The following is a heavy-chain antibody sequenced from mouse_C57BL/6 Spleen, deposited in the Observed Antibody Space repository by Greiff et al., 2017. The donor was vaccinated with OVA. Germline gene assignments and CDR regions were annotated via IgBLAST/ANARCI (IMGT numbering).Heavy chain of an antibody. CDR3: APAYYSNSYAMDY. CDR1: GYTFTSYW. V-gene: IGHV1-64*01. J-gene: IGHJ4*01. CDR2: IHPNSGST. D-gene: IGHD2-5*01. Sequence: QVQLQQPGAELVKPGASVKLSCKASGYTFTSYWMHWVKQRPGQGLEWIGMIHPNSGSTNYNEKFKSKATLTVDKSSSTAYMQLSSLTSEDSAVYYCAPAYYSNSYAMDYWGQGTSVTVSS.